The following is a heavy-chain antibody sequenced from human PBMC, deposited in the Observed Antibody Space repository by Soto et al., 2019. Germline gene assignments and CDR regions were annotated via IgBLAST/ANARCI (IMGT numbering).Heavy chain of an antibody. J-gene: IGHJ6*02. CDR3: ARAYSSSWYNYYYGMDV. Sequence: GESLKISCKGSGYSFTSYWIGWVRQMLGKGLEWMGIIYPGDSDTRYSPSFQGQVTISADKSISTAYLQWSSLKASDTAMYYCARAYSSSWYNYYYGMDVWGQGTTVTVSS. V-gene: IGHV5-51*01. CDR2: IYPGDSDT. CDR1: GYSFTSYW. D-gene: IGHD6-13*01.